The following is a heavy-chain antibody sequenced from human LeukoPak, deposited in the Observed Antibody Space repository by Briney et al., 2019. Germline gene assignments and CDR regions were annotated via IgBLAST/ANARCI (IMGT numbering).Heavy chain of an antibody. D-gene: IGHD2-15*01. V-gene: IGHV3-30*18. J-gene: IGHJ4*02. CDR3: ANHSWSFCSGGSCHVAHFDY. CDR2: ISYDGSNK. CDR1: GFTFNSFG. Sequence: GGSLSLSCAASGFTFNSFGMHWVLQDPGKGLEWVAVISYDGSNKYYADSVKGRFTISRDNSKNTLYLQMNSLRAEDTAVYYCANHSWSFCSGGSCHVAHFDYWGQGTLVTVSS.